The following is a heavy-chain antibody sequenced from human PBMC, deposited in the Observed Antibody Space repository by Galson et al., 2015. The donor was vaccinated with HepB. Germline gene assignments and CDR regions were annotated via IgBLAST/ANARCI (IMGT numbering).Heavy chain of an antibody. CDR2: IIPTLGTA. J-gene: IGHJ6*03. CDR1: GGSFRTYA. CDR3: ARGDISGDYIDYYYYYMGV. D-gene: IGHD4-17*01. Sequence: SVKVSCKASGGSFRTYAVIWVRQAPGQGPEWMGGIIPTLGTAHYAQKFQGRVTITADESTSTAYMELKSLRSEDTAVYYCARGDISGDYIDYYYYYMGVWGKGTTVTVSS. V-gene: IGHV1-69*13.